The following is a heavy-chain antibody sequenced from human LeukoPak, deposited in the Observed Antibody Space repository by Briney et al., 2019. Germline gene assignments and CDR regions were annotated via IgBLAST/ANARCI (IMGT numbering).Heavy chain of an antibody. CDR3: ATGRWGVDY. CDR1: GGTFSSYA. D-gene: IGHD3-16*01. Sequence: VASVKISCKAFGGTFSSYAISWVRQAPGQGLEWMGWINPNSGGTNYAQKFQGRVTMTRDTSISTAYMELSRLRSDDTAVYYCATGRWGVDYWGQGTLVTVSS. CDR2: INPNSGGT. J-gene: IGHJ4*02. V-gene: IGHV1-2*02.